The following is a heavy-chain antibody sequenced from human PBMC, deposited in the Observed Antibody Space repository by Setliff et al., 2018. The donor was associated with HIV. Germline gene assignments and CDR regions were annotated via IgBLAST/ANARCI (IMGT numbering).Heavy chain of an antibody. CDR3: ARRKDDSSGYYRPHGAFDI. D-gene: IGHD3-22*01. CDR1: GGTFSSYA. V-gene: IGHV1-69*13. CDR2: IIPIFGTA. Sequence: SVKVSCKASGGTFSSYAISGVRQAPGQGLEWMGGIIPIFGTANYAQKFQGRVTITADESTSTAYMELSSLRSEDTAVYYCARRKDDSSGYYRPHGAFDIWGQGTMVTVSS. J-gene: IGHJ3*02.